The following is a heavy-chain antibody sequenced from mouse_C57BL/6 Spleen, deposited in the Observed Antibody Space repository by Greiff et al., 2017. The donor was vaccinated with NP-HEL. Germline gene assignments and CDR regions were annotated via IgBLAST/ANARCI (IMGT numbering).Heavy chain of an antibody. Sequence: QVQLKQSGAELVRPGASVTLSCKASGYTFTDYEMHWVKQTPVHGLEWIGAIDPETGGTAYNQKFKGKAILTADKSSSPAYMELRSLTSEDSSVYYCTSPHYYGSSLYAMDYWGQGTSVTVSS. J-gene: IGHJ4*01. CDR2: IDPETGGT. CDR1: GYTFTDYE. D-gene: IGHD1-1*01. CDR3: TSPHYYGSSLYAMDY. V-gene: IGHV1-15*01.